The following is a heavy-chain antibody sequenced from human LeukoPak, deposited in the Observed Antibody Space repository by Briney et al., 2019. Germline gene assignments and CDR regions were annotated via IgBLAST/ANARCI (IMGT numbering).Heavy chain of an antibody. CDR3: ARGLSSYYPNWFDP. CDR2: IYYSGST. J-gene: IGHJ5*02. D-gene: IGHD3-10*01. CDR1: GGSISSYY. Sequence: SETLSLTCTVSGGSISSYYWIWIRQPPGKGLEWIGYIYYSGSTNYNPSLKRRGTISVDTSKNQFSLKLSSVTAADTAVYYCARGLSSYYPNWFDPWGQGTLVTVSS. V-gene: IGHV4-59*01.